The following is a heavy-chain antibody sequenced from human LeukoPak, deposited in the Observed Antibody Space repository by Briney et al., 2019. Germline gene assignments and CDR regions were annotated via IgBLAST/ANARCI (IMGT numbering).Heavy chain of an antibody. J-gene: IGHJ6*03. CDR2: INPHSGGT. CDR3: ASVSVTNNYYYYMDV. D-gene: IGHD4-17*01. V-gene: IGHV1-2*02. Sequence: ASVTVSCKASGYTFTGYYIHWVRQAPGQGLEWMGWINPHSGGTNYAQKFQGRVTMTRDTAISTAYMELSRLRSDDTAVYYCASVSVTNNYYYYMDVWGKGTTVTVSS. CDR1: GYTFTGYY.